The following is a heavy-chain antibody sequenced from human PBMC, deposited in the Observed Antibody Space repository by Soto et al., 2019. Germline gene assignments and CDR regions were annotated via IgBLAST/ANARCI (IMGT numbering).Heavy chain of an antibody. CDR3: AKDGGGITMIVVVTTYYFDY. V-gene: IGHV3-30*18. CDR2: ISYDGSNK. D-gene: IGHD3-22*01. J-gene: IGHJ4*02. CDR1: GFTFSSYG. Sequence: GGSLRPSCAASGFTFSSYGMHWVRQAPGKGLEWVAVISYDGSNKYYADSVKGRFTISRDNSKNTLYLQMNSLRAEDTAVYYCAKDGGGITMIVVVTTYYFDYWGQGTLVTVSS.